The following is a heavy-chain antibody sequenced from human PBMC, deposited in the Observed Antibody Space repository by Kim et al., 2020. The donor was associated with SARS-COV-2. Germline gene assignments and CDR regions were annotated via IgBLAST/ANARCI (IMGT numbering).Heavy chain of an antibody. CDR3: ASDRIVARSVFADY. Sequence: ADPVKGRLTISRDTAKNTLYRQMNSLRAEDTAVYYCASDRIVARSVFADYWGQGTLVTVSS. J-gene: IGHJ4*02. D-gene: IGHD5-12*01. V-gene: IGHV3-74*01.